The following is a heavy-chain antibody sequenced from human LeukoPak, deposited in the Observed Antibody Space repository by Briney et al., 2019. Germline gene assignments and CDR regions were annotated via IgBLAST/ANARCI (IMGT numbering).Heavy chain of an antibody. CDR2: IRSKAYGGTT. CDR3: TRGPADFDY. J-gene: IGHJ4*02. CDR1: GFTFGDYA. V-gene: IGHV3-49*04. Sequence: GRSLRLSCTASGFTFGDYAMSWVRQAPGKGLEWVGFIRSKAYGGTTEYAASVEGRFTISRDDSKGIAHLQMNSLKTEDTAVYYCTRGPADFDYWGQGTLVTVSS.